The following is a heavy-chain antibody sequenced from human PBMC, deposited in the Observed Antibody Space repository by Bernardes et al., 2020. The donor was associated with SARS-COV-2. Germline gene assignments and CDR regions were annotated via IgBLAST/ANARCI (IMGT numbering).Heavy chain of an antibody. CDR3: ARSGTYPDAFDI. J-gene: IGHJ3*02. CDR2: IIPLFGTT. CDR1: GNTFTSYA. D-gene: IGHD1-26*01. V-gene: IGHV1-69*13. Sequence: SVKVSCKTSGNTFTSYAVIWVRQSPGQGLECMGGIIPLFGTTNYAQNFQGRVTIAADESTSTVYMELSSLRSEDTAMYYCARSGTYPDAFDIWGQGTMVTVSS.